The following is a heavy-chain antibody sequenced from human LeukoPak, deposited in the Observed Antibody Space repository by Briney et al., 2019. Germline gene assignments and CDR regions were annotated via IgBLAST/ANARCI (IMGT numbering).Heavy chain of an antibody. J-gene: IGHJ6*02. CDR2: IWYDGSYK. CDR3: ARARDYYYGMDV. CDR1: GFTFSSYG. V-gene: IGHV3-33*01. Sequence: GGSLRLSCAASGFTFSSYGMHWIRQSPGDGLEWVAIIWYDGSYKYYADSVRGRFSVSRDNSNNTLYLQMDSLRPEDSAVYYCARARDYYYGMDVWGQGTTVPVSS.